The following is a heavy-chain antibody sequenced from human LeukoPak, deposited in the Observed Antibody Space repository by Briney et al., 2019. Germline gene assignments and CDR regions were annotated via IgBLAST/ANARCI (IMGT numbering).Heavy chain of an antibody. CDR1: GFTFGDYA. Sequence: GGSLRLSCTASGFTFGDYAMSWVRQAPGKGLEWGGFIRSKAYGGTTEYAASVKGRFTISRDDSKSIAYLQMNSLKTEDTAVYYCTSQLGYCSGGSCYSYYYYGMDVWGKGTTVTVSS. J-gene: IGHJ6*04. CDR2: IRSKAYGGTT. V-gene: IGHV3-49*04. D-gene: IGHD2-15*01. CDR3: TSQLGYCSGGSCYSYYYYGMDV.